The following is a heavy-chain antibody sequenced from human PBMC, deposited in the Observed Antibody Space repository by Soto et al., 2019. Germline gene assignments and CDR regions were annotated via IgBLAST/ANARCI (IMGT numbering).Heavy chain of an antibody. Sequence: EVQLVESGGGLVQPGRSLRLSCTGSGFTFGDYFMNWIRQAPGKGLEWVGFIRSESYGGTTEYAASVKGRVTISRDDSKSIAYLQINSLKTEDTAVYYCTRVGAGYISGMDFWGQGNLVSVSS. V-gene: IGHV3-49*03. CDR2: IRSESYGGTT. D-gene: IGHD3-10*01. J-gene: IGHJ4*02. CDR3: TRVGAGYISGMDF. CDR1: GFTFGDYF.